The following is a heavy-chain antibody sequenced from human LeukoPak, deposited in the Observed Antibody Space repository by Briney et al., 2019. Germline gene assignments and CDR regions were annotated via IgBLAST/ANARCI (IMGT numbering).Heavy chain of an antibody. CDR1: GFTFSSYA. V-gene: IGHV3-23*01. CDR2: ISGSGGST. Sequence: PGGSLRLSCAASGFTFSSYAMSWVRQAPGKGLEWVSAISGSGGSTYYADSVKGRFTISRDNSKNTLYLQMNSLRAEDTAVYYCATPPPEYYDFWSGYLQGNYFDYRGQGTLVTVSS. CDR3: ATPPPEYYDFWSGYLQGNYFDY. D-gene: IGHD3-3*01. J-gene: IGHJ4*02.